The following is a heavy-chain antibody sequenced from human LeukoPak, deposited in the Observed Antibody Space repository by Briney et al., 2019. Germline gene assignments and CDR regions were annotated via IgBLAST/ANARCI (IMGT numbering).Heavy chain of an antibody. D-gene: IGHD4-17*01. V-gene: IGHV3-33*01. J-gene: IGHJ4*02. CDR1: GFTFNSCG. CDR3: ARGDLYGDYVTLN. CDR2: IWYDGSNK. Sequence: PGRSLRLSCAASGFTFNSCGMHWVRQAPGKGLEWVAVIWYDGSNKYYAPSLKSRVTISRDNSKNTLYLQMNSLGAEDTAVYYCARGDLYGDYVTLNWGQGTLVTVSS.